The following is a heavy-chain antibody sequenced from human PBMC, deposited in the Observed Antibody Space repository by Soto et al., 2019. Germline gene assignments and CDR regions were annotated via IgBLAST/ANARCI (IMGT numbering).Heavy chain of an antibody. CDR3: ARERHLNAPSGAFDL. CDR2: MNPNSGGS. CDR1: GYNFIAQN. D-gene: IGHD1-1*01. J-gene: IGHJ3*01. Sequence: QVHLVQSGAEVKKPGASVKVSCMASGYNFIAQNIHWVRQAPGLGPEWIGKMNPNSGGSDYAPEYEGNVNVTRHTSISTVYMELTSLKWHDTAVYYCARERHLNAPSGAFDLWGQGTMVIVSS. V-gene: IGHV1-2*02.